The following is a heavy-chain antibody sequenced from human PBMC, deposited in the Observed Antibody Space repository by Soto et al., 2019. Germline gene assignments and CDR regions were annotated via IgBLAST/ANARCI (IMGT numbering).Heavy chain of an antibody. CDR3: ARGRHGDY. J-gene: IGHJ4*02. CDR1: GYTFTSYG. V-gene: IGHV1-18*01. CDR2: ISAHNDNT. Sequence: QVNLVQSGAEVRKPGASVKVSCKGSGYTFTSYGIAWVRQAPGQGLEWLGWISAHNDNTNYAQKVQGRVTVTRDTSTSTAYMELRNLRSDDTAVYYCARGRHGDYWGQGALVTVSS.